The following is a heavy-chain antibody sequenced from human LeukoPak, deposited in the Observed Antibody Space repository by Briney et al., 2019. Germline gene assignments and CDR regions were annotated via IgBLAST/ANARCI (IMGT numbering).Heavy chain of an antibody. CDR2: ISYDGSNK. D-gene: IGHD6-19*01. CDR1: GFTFSSYG. V-gene: IGHV3-30*18. J-gene: IGHJ3*02. Sequence: GGSLRLSCAASGFTFSSYGMHWVRQAPGKGLEWVAVISYDGSNKHYADSVKGRFTISRDNSKNTLYLEMNSLRAEDTAVYYCAKDAPYSSAWRGAFDIWGQGTMVTVSS. CDR3: AKDAPYSSAWRGAFDI.